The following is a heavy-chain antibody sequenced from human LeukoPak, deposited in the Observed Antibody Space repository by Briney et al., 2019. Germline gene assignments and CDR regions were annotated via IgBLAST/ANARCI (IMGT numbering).Heavy chain of an antibody. CDR3: ARDNYPAVAGEYYFDY. CDR1: GDSISSDH. V-gene: IGHV4-4*07. D-gene: IGHD6-19*01. J-gene: IGHJ4*02. Sequence: SETLSLTCTVSGDSISSDHWSWIRQPAGKGLEWIGRIYTSGSTNYNPSLKSRVTMSVDTSKNQFSLKLSSVTAADTAVYYCARDNYPAVAGEYYFDYWGQGTLVTVSS. CDR2: IYTSGST.